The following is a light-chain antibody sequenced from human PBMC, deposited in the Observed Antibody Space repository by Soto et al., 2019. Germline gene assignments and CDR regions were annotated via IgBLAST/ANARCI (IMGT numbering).Light chain of an antibody. V-gene: IGKV3-15*01. Sequence: EIVMTQSPATLSVSPGERVTLSCRARPSVSSNFAWYQQKPGQAPSLLLYGASTRATGIPARFSGSGAGTEFTLTINSLQSEDFAIYYCQQYDNWPPWTFGQGTKVESK. CDR2: GAS. J-gene: IGKJ1*01. CDR3: QQYDNWPPWT. CDR1: PSVSSN.